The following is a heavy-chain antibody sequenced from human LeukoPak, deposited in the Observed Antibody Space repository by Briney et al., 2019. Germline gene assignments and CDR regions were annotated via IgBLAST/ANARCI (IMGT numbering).Heavy chain of an antibody. CDR2: ISSSGGST. V-gene: IGHV3-23*01. J-gene: IGHJ4*02. D-gene: IGHD6-19*01. CDR1: GFTFSSYA. CDR3: AKHYSGWYSSFDY. Sequence: PGGSLRLSCTASGFTFSSYAMSWVRQAPGKGLEWVSAISSSGGSTYYADSVRGRFTISRDSSKNTLYLQMNSLRAEDTAVYYCAKHYSGWYSSFDYWGQGTLVTVSS.